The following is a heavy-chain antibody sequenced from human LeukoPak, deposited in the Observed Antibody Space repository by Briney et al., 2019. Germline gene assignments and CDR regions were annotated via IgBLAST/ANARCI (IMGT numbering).Heavy chain of an antibody. V-gene: IGHV3-74*01. Sequence: GGSLRLSCAASGFTFSNYLMHWVRQAPGKGLVWVSCINSDGSSRSYADSVKGRFTISRDNAKNTLYLQMNSLRAEDTAVYYCARGGYCSGGSCYSSLTTFDMWGQGTMVTVSS. CDR1: GFTFSNYL. J-gene: IGHJ3*02. CDR2: INSDGSSR. CDR3: ARGGYCSGGSCYSSLTTFDM. D-gene: IGHD2-15*01.